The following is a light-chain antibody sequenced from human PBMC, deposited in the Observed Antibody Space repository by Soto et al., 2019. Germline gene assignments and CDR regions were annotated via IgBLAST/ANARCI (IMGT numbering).Light chain of an antibody. CDR2: AAS. CDR1: QGSSSY. V-gene: IGKV1-8*01. CDR3: QQYYSYPP. J-gene: IGKJ4*01. Sequence: AIRMTQSPSSFSASTGDRVTITCRASQGSSSYLAWYQQKPGKAPKLLIYAASTLPSGVPSRFSGSGSGTDFTLTISCLQSEDFATYYCQQYYSYPPFGGGTKVEIK.